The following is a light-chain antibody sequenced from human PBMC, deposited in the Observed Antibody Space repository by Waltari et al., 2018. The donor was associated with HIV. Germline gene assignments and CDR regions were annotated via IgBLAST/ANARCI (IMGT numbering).Light chain of an antibody. J-gene: IGLJ1*01. CDR3: CSCPRSGIRYV. Sequence: QSALTQPASVSGSPGQSITISCPGTSSNVGSDALASWYQQHPGEAPKLIIYEVTKRPSGVSNRFSGSKSGNTASLTISGLQAEDEADYYCCSCPRSGIRYVFGTGTKVTVL. CDR2: EVT. V-gene: IGLV2-23*02. CDR1: SSNVGSDAL.